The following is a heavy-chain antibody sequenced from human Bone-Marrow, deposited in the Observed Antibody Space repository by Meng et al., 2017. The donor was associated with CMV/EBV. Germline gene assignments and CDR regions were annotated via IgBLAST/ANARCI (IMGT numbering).Heavy chain of an antibody. Sequence: GESLKISCAASKFTFNRYAMHWVRQAPGKGLEWVAVISFDGSNKYYADSVKGRFTISRDNSKNTLYLQMNSLRVEDTAVYYCARELPTVMPFADWGLGTLVTVSS. V-gene: IGHV3-30-3*01. CDR1: KFTFNRYA. D-gene: IGHD2-2*01. CDR2: ISFDGSNK. CDR3: ARELPTVMPFAD. J-gene: IGHJ4*02.